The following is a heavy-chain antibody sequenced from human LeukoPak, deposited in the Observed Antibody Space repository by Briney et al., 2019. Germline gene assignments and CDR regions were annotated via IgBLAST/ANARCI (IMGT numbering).Heavy chain of an antibody. CDR3: TTGAAADYYYYGMDV. V-gene: IGHV3-7*05. CDR1: GFTFSTYW. Sequence: GGSLRLSCAASGFTFSTYWMSWVRQAPGKGLEWVANIKPDGSVKSYVDSVKGRFTIPRDNAKKSLYLEMNSLRAEDTAVYYCTTGAAADYYYYGMDVWGQGTTVTVSS. CDR2: IKPDGSVK. J-gene: IGHJ6*02. D-gene: IGHD6-13*01.